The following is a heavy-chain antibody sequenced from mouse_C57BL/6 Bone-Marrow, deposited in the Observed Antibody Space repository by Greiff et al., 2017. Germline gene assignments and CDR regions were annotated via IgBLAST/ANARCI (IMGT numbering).Heavy chain of an antibody. D-gene: IGHD2-4*01. V-gene: IGHV1-80*01. J-gene: IGHJ4*01. CDR3: ARIGGLRPLLDYAMDY. CDR1: GYAFSSYW. Sequence: QVQLQQSGAELVKPGASVKISCKASGYAFSSYWMNWVKQRPGKGLEWIGQIYPGDGDTNYNGKFKGKATLTADKSSSTAYMQLSSLTSEDSAVYFCARIGGLRPLLDYAMDYWGQGTSVTVSS. CDR2: IYPGDGDT.